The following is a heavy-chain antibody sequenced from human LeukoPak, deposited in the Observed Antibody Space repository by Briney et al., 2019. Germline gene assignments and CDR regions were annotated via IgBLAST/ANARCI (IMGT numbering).Heavy chain of an antibody. V-gene: IGHV3-30*18. CDR3: AKDRQQLSRRVTDAFDI. J-gene: IGHJ3*02. Sequence: SGGSLRLSCAASGFTFSGYGMNWVRQAPGKGLEWVAITSYDGREKYYADSVKGRFTISRDNSKNTLYLQMNSLRAEDTAVYYCAKDRQQLSRRVTDAFDIWGQGTMVTVSS. D-gene: IGHD6-13*01. CDR2: TSYDGREK. CDR1: GFTFSGYG.